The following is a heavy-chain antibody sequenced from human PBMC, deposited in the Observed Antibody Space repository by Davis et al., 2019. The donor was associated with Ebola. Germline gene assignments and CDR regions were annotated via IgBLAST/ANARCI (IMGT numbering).Heavy chain of an antibody. CDR3: ATAPL. V-gene: IGHV3-30-3*01. J-gene: IGHJ1*01. Sequence: PGGSLRLSCAASEFTFSSYAMHWVRQAPGKGLEWVAVISYDGSNKYYTDSVKGRFTVSRDNSKNTMYLEVKSLRGDDTAVYYCATAPLWGQGTLVTVSS. CDR1: EFTFSSYA. CDR2: ISYDGSNK.